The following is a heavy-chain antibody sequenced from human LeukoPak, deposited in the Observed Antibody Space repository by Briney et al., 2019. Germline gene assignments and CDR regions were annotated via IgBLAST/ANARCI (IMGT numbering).Heavy chain of an antibody. J-gene: IGHJ5*02. CDR1: GYTFTSYD. D-gene: IGHD2-2*01. CDR3: ARILGCSSTSCMGWFDP. V-gene: IGHV1-8*03. CDR2: MNPNSGNT. Sequence: ASVKVSCKASGYTFTSYDIKWVRQATGQGLEWMGWMNPNSGNTGYAQKFQGRGTITRNTSISTAYMELSGLRSEDTAVYYCARILGCSSTSCMGWFDPWGQGTLVTVSS.